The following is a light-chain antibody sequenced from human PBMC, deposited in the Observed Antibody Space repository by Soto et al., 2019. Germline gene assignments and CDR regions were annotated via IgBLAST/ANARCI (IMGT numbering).Light chain of an antibody. V-gene: IGLV1-47*02. CDR1: SSNIGSNY. CDR3: AAWDASLSGFWL. Sequence: QSVLTQPPSMSASPGQMVTISCSGGSSNIGSNYVYWYQQFPGAAPRLLIYTNNKRSSGVPERFSGSKSGTSASLAISGLRSEDEADYYCAAWDASLSGFWLFGGGTKLTVL. J-gene: IGLJ3*02. CDR2: TNN.